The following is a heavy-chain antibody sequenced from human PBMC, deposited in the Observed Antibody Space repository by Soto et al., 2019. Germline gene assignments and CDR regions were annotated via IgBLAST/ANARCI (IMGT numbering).Heavy chain of an antibody. Sequence: PSETLSLTCTVSGGSISGYFWSWIRQPPGKGLEWIGNIYNSGNTNYNPSLKSRVTISVDTSKNQFSLKLSSVTAADTAVYYCARDRAYYDILTGSVGYYYGMDVWGQGTTVTVSS. J-gene: IGHJ6*02. CDR2: IYNSGNT. CDR1: GGSISGYF. D-gene: IGHD3-9*01. V-gene: IGHV4-59*01. CDR3: ARDRAYYDILTGSVGYYYGMDV.